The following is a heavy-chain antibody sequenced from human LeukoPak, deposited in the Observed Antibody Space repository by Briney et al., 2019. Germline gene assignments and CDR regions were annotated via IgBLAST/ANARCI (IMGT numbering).Heavy chain of an antibody. CDR3: ARECSSTTCYARSFDP. CDR2: LYHSGST. Sequence: SETLSLTCIVSGYSISSGYYWGWIRQPPGKGLEWIGNLYHSGSTYYNPSLRSRATISGDTSKNQFSLSLSSVTAADTAVYYCARECSSTTCYARSFDPWGQGTLVTVSS. D-gene: IGHD2-2*01. J-gene: IGHJ5*02. V-gene: IGHV4-38-2*02. CDR1: GYSISSGYY.